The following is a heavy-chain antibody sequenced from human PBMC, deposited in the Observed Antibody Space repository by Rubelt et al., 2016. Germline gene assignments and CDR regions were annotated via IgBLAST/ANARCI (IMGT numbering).Heavy chain of an antibody. CDR3: ARDVGGNSVLYYFDY. CDR2: ISAYNGKT. D-gene: IGHD4-23*01. V-gene: IGHV1-18*01. Sequence: QVQLVQSGAEVKKPGASVKVSCKASGYTFTSYGISWVRQAPGQGLEWMGWISAYNGKTNYAQKLQGKVTMTTDTSTITAYMERRSLRSDDTAVYYCARDVGGNSVLYYFDYWGQGTLVTVSS. J-gene: IGHJ4*02. CDR1: GYTFTSYG.